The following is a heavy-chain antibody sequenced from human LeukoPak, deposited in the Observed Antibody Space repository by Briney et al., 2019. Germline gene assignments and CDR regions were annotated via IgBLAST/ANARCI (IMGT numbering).Heavy chain of an antibody. V-gene: IGHV2-5*02. Sequence: SGPTLVQPTQTLTLTCTFSGFSPSTSGVGGGCVRESPGKALEWLAPVYWDDDKHYRRSVKNRLTITKDTSENQVVLIMPNMDPVDTATYYCAHRSLYYYDSSGLSVSAEYFQHWGQGTLVTVSS. CDR3: AHRSLYYYDSSGLSVSAEYFQH. J-gene: IGHJ1*01. CDR2: VYWDDDK. CDR1: GFSPSTSGVG. D-gene: IGHD3-22*01.